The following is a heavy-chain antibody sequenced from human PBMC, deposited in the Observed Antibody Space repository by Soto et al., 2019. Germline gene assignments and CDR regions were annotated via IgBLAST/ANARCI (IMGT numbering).Heavy chain of an antibody. CDR2: ISYSGTT. V-gene: IGHV4-31*03. CDR1: VGSIRSGGYY. CDR3: ARRIPIAGLFDY. J-gene: IGHJ4*02. D-gene: IGHD6-13*01. Sequence: QVRLQESGPGLVTPSQTLSLTCTVSVGSIRSGGYYWSWIGQNPGKALEWIGYISYSGTTYYNPSFESRVTISADTSKNQFSVKLTSVTAADTAVYYCARRIPIAGLFDYWGQGTLVTVSS.